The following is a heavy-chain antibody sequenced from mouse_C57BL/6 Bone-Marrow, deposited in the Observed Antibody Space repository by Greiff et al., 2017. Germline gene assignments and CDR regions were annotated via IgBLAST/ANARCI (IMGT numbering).Heavy chain of an antibody. CDR3: AGGVYYVPFAY. CDR2: IDPSDSYT. D-gene: IGHD1-1*01. CDR1: GYTFTSYW. J-gene: IGHJ3*01. V-gene: IGHV1-69*01. Sequence: QVQLQQPGAELVMPGASVKLSCKASGYTFTSYWMHWVKQRPGQGLEWIGEIDPSDSYTNYNQKFKGKSTLTVDKSSSTAYMQLSSLTSEDSAVYYCAGGVYYVPFAYWGQGTLVTVSA.